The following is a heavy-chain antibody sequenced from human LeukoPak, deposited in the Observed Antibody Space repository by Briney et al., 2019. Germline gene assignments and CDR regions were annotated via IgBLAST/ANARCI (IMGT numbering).Heavy chain of an antibody. V-gene: IGHV3-23*01. CDR1: GFTFKTYA. D-gene: IGHD2-21*02. Sequence: GGSLRLSCAASGFTFKTYAMTWVRQVPGKGPEWVSSMSGSGSSTDYADSVKGRFTISRDNSKSTLYLQMNSLTAEDTAVYYCARDVRTVVTTDDAFDIWGHGTMVIVSS. J-gene: IGHJ3*02. CDR2: MSGSGSST. CDR3: ARDVRTVVTTDDAFDI.